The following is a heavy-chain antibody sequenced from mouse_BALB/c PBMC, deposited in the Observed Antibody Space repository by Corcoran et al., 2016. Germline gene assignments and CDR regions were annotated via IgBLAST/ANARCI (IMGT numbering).Heavy chain of an antibody. Sequence: VTLKKSGTGILKPSQTLSLTCSFSGFSLSTSGMGVGWIRQPSGKGLEWLAHIWWDDDKYYNPSLTSQRTISKDPTRNQVFLKITSVDTADTATYYCARRASYGNPHWYFDVWGAGPTVTVSS. CDR3: ARRASYGNPHWYFDV. CDR2: IWWDDDK. D-gene: IGHD2-10*01. V-gene: IGHV8-8*01. CDR1: GFSLSTSGMG. J-gene: IGHJ1*01.